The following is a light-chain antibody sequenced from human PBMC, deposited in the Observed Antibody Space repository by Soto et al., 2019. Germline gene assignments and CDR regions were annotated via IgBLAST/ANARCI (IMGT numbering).Light chain of an antibody. Sequence: QYVLTQPPSASGTPGQRVTISCSGSSSNIGSNTVNWYQQLPGTAPKLLIYNNNQRPSGVPDRFSGSKSGTSASLAISGLQSEYEADYYCAAWDDSLNGLVFGTGTKLTVL. CDR1: SSNIGSNT. CDR2: NNN. CDR3: AAWDDSLNGLV. J-gene: IGLJ1*01. V-gene: IGLV1-44*01.